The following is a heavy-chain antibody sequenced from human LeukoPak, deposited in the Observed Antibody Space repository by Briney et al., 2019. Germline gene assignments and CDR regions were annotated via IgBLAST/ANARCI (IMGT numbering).Heavy chain of an antibody. D-gene: IGHD1-26*01. V-gene: IGHV3-11*01. CDR3: ATWDGPSAGLAV. CDR2: FRNSDSPV. CDR1: GFTFTDY. J-gene: IGHJ6*02. Sequence: GGSLRLSCAAASGFTFTDYISWIRQAPGKGLEWVSYFRNSDSPVYYADSVKGRFTISRDNAKDSLYLQMNSLRAGDTAVYFCATWDGPSAGLAVWGQGTTVTVTS.